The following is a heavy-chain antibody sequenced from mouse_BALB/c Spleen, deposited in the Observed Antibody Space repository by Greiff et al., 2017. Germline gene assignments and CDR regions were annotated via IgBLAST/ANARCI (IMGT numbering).Heavy chain of an antibody. J-gene: IGHJ3*01. Sequence: EVKLVESGGGLVKPGGSLKLSCAASGFTFSDYYMYWVRQTPEKRLEWVATISDGGSYTYYPDSVKGRFTISRDNAKNNLYLQMSSLKSEDTAMYYCARDHYGNDEYAMDYWGQGTLVTVSA. CDR1: GFTFSDYY. D-gene: IGHD2-2*01. CDR3: ARDHYGNDEYAMDY. V-gene: IGHV5-4*02. CDR2: ISDGGSYT.